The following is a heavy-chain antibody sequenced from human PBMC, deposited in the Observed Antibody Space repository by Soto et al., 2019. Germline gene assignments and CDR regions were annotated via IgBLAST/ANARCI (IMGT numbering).Heavy chain of an antibody. Sequence: PGGSLRLPCAASGITFSSYAMSWVRQAPGKGLEWVSGISDSGGSTYYADSVKGRFTISRDNSKNTLYLQMNSLRAEDTAVYYCAKGTYYYCSAPYYFDYWGQGTLVTVSS. CDR2: ISDSGGST. CDR3: AKGTYYYCSAPYYFDY. CDR1: GITFSSYA. J-gene: IGHJ4*02. V-gene: IGHV3-23*01. D-gene: IGHD3-10*01.